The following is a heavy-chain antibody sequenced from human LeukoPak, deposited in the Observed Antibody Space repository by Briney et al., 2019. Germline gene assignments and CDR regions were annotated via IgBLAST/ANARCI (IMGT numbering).Heavy chain of an antibody. V-gene: IGHV1-2*02. CDR2: INPNSGGT. J-gene: IGHJ6*03. CDR3: ARGVLGRGLLRLVITDSYYMDV. CDR1: GYTFTNYF. Sequence: ASVKVSCKASGYTFTNYFIHWVRQAPGQGLEWMGWINPNSGGTNYAQKFQGRVTMTRDTSISTAYMELSRLRSEDTAVYYCARGVLGRGLLRLVITDSYYMDVWGKGTTVTISS. D-gene: IGHD3-9*01.